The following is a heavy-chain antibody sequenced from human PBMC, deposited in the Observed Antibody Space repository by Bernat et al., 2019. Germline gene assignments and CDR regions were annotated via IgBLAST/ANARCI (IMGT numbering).Heavy chain of an antibody. CDR3: ARLTEYYGGNSAGMYFDY. J-gene: IGHJ4*02. V-gene: IGHV5-51*01. CDR1: GYSFTSYW. Sequence: EVQLVQSGAEVKKPGESLKISCKGSGYSFTSYWIGWVRQMPGKGLEWMGIIYPGDSDTRYSPSFQGQVTISADKSISTAYLQWSSLKASDTAMYYCARLTEYYGGNSAGMYFDYWGQGTLVTVSS. D-gene: IGHD4-23*01. CDR2: IYPGDSDT.